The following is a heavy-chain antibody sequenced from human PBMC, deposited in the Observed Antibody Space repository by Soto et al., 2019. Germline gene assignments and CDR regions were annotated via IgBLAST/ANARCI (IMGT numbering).Heavy chain of an antibody. Sequence: SSVKVSCNASGGAFSSYAISWVRQAPGQGLEWMGGIIPIFGTANYAQKFQGRVTITADESTSTAYMELSSLRSEDTAVYYCARLPPYGMDVWGQGTTVTVSS. CDR3: ARLPPYGMDV. CDR2: IIPIFGTA. CDR1: GGAFSSYA. V-gene: IGHV1-69*13. J-gene: IGHJ6*02.